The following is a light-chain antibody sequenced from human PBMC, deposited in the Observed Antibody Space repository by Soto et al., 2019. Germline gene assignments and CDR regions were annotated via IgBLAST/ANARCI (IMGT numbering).Light chain of an antibody. CDR2: DVS. J-gene: IGLJ1*01. CDR1: SSDVGGYNY. CDR3: SSYTSSSTLPYV. V-gene: IGLV2-14*01. Sequence: QSVLTQPASVTGSAGQAITISCTGTSSDVGGYNYVSWYQQHPGKAPKLMIYDVSNRPSVVSNRFSGSKSGNTASLTISGLQAEDEADYYCSSYTSSSTLPYVFGTGTKVTVL.